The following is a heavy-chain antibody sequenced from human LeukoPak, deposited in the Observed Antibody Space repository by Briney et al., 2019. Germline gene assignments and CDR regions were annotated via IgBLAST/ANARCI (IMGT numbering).Heavy chain of an antibody. CDR1: GGSISSYY. D-gene: IGHD6-6*01. CDR3: ARQTMNIAARPGWFDP. CDR2: IYYSGST. Sequence: SDTLSLTCTVSGGSISSYYWSWIRQPTGRRVKWIRYIYYSGSTNYNPFLKSRVTISVDTSKNQFSLKLSSVAAADTAVYYCARQTMNIAARPGWFDPWGQGTLVTVSS. J-gene: IGHJ5*02. V-gene: IGHV4-59*08.